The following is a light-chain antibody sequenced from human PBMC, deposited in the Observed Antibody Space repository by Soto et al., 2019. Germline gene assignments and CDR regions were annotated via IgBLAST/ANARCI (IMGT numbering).Light chain of an antibody. V-gene: IGKV1-39*01. J-gene: IGKJ3*01. CDR2: AAS. CDR1: QSTSNY. CDR3: QQSYTTLFT. Sequence: DIQMTQSPSSLSASVGDRVTITCRASQSTSNYLNWYQQKPGKAPMLLIYAASSLQSRVPSRFSGSGSGTDFTLTISSLQPEDFATYSCQQSYTTLFTFGPGTNVDI.